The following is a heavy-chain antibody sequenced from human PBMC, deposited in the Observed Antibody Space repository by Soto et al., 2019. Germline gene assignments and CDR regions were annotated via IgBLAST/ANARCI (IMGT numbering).Heavy chain of an antibody. CDR3: AHKVVVPAAMGVFRQYYFDY. CDR2: IYWKDDK. D-gene: IGHD2-2*01. Sequence: SGPTLVNPTQTLTLTCTFSGFSLSTSGVGVGWIRQPPGKALEWLALIYWKDDKRYSPSLKSRLTITKDTSKNQVVLTMTNMDPVDTATYYCAHKVVVPAAMGVFRQYYFDYWGQGTLVTVSS. V-gene: IGHV2-5*01. J-gene: IGHJ4*02. CDR1: GFSLSTSGVG.